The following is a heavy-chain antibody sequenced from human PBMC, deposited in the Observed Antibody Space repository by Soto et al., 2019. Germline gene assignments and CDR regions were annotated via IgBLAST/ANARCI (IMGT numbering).Heavy chain of an antibody. CDR3: ASGRYSYGYFDY. CDR2: INHSGST. V-gene: IGHV4-34*01. CDR1: GGSFSGYY. D-gene: IGHD5-18*01. Sequence: SETLSLTCAVYGGSFSGYYWSWIRQPPGKGLEWIGEINHSGSTNYNPSLKSRVTISVDMSKNQFSLKLSSVTAADTAVYYCASGRYSYGYFDYWGQGTQVTVSS. J-gene: IGHJ4*02.